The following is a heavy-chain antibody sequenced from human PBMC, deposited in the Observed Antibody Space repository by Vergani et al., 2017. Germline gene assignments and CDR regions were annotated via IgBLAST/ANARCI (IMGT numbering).Heavy chain of an antibody. CDR2: IKSTFDRGTT. V-gene: IGHV3-15*07. J-gene: IGHJ6*01. Sequence: EVQLVESGGGIVKPGGSLRLSCVASGFSFRNAWMNWVRRTPGKGLEWVGRIKSTFDRGTTDYAAAVKGRFTISRDDSKNTLFLQMNGLKTEDIGVYYCTQNPRYWGDGSCYRLRDHHYYGKEVWGQGTTVTVSS. D-gene: IGHD3-10*01. CDR3: TQNPRYWGDGSCYRLRDHHYYGKEV. CDR1: GFSFRNAW.